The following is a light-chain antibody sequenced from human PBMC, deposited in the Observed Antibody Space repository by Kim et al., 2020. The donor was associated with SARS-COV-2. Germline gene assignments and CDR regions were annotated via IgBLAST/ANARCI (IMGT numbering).Light chain of an antibody. V-gene: IGLV3-21*04. J-gene: IGLJ3*02. CDR1: NIGSDS. CDR3: QVWDSSTDHWV. CDR2: YNS. Sequence: APGKTASITCGGDNIGSDSVHWYQQKPGQAPVLVIYYNSARPSGIPERFSGSNSGNTATLTISRVEAGDEADFYCQVWDSSTDHWVFGGGTKLTVL.